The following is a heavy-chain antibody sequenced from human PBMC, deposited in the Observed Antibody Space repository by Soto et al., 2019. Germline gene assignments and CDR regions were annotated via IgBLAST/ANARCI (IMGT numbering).Heavy chain of an antibody. Sequence: WASVKVSCKSSGYTFTGHYLHWVRQAPGQGLEWMGWINPNNGGTNYAQKFQDRVTMTRDTSISTAYMELSRLRSDDTAVYYCAKEVAAGGPFDYWGQGTLVTVSS. CDR1: GYTFTGHY. J-gene: IGHJ4*02. D-gene: IGHD2-15*01. V-gene: IGHV1-2*02. CDR2: INPNNGGT. CDR3: AKEVAAGGPFDY.